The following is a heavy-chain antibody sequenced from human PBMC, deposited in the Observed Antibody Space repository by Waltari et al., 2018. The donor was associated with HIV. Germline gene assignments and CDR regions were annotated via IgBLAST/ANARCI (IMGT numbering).Heavy chain of an antibody. J-gene: IGHJ6*01. Sequence: QVQLQQWGAGLLKPSETLSLTCAVYGGNFKTDYWTWIRQSPGRGLEWIGEINSGGDIKINPALNSRVTLSVDKSKNQFYLRVKSMTPADSGLYYCAGGRWKQVETMMGLYTYYYAVMDVWGQATTV. CDR3: AGGRWKQVETMMGLYTYYYAVMDV. D-gene: IGHD3-16*01. CDR1: GGNFKTDY. V-gene: IGHV4-34*02. CDR2: INSGGDI.